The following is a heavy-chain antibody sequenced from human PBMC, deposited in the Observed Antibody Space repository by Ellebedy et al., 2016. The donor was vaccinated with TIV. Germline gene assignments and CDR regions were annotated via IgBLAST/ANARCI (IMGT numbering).Heavy chain of an antibody. D-gene: IGHD3-10*01. CDR1: GDSISRSSYY. Sequence: SEILSLTCTVSGDSISRSSYYWGWIRQSPQKGLEWIGSIYYTGSTFSNPSLKSRVTISVDTSKSQFPLRLTTVPAADTAVYYCARWFGELLSVRWFDPWGQGTLVTVSS. J-gene: IGHJ5*02. V-gene: IGHV4-39*01. CDR3: ARWFGELLSVRWFDP. CDR2: IYYTGST.